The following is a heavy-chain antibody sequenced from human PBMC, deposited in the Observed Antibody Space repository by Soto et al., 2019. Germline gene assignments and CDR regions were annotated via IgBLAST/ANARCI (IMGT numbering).Heavy chain of an antibody. CDR3: ARHNGPLYVGYYYDMDV. Sequence: QLQLQESGPGLVKPSETLSLTCTVSGGSISSSSYYWGWIRQPPGKGLEWIGSIYYSGYTYYNPSLKSRVTISVDTSKNQFSLKVRSVTAADTAVYYCARHNGPLYVGYYYDMDVWGQGTTVTVSS. CDR2: IYYSGYT. CDR1: GGSISSSSYY. V-gene: IGHV4-39*01. J-gene: IGHJ6*02. D-gene: IGHD3-16*01.